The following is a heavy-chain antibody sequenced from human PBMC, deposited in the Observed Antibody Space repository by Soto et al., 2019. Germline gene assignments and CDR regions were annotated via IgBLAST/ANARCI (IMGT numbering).Heavy chain of an antibody. V-gene: IGHV1-46*03. CDR1: GYTFTSYY. CDR3: ALTRVVVVPAAIWDYYYMDV. CDR2: INPSGGST. D-gene: IGHD2-2*01. Sequence: QVQLVQSGAEVKKPGASVKVSCKASGYTFTSYYMHWVRQAPGQGLEWMGIINPSGGSTSYAQKFQGSVTMTRDTSTSTLYMELSSLRSEDTAVYYCALTRVVVVPAAIWDYYYMDVWGKGTTVTVSS. J-gene: IGHJ6*03.